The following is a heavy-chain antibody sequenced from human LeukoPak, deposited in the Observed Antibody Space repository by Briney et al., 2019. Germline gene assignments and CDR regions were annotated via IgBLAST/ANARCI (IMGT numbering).Heavy chain of an antibody. J-gene: IGHJ3*02. V-gene: IGHV5-51*01. D-gene: IGHD3-22*01. CDR1: GYSFTSYW. CDR3: ASSYYYYDSSGYPKAGDAFDI. Sequence: GESLKISCKGSGYSFTSYWIGWVRKMPGKGLEWMGIIYPGDSDTRYSPSFQGQVTISADKSISTAYLQWSSLKASDTAMYYCASSYYYYDSSGYPKAGDAFDIWGQGTMVTVSS. CDR2: IYPGDSDT.